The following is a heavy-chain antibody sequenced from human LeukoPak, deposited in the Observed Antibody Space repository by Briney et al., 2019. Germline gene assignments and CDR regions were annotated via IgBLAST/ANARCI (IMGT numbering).Heavy chain of an antibody. CDR2: IYPGDSDT. D-gene: IGHD3-22*01. V-gene: IGHV5-51*01. CDR3: ARTYYYESSGYNFGY. CDR1: GYNFISYW. Sequence: GESLKISCKGSGYNFISYWIAWVRQMPGKGLEGMGIIYPGDSDTRYSPSSQGQVTISVDKSISTAYLQWSSLKASDTAMYYCARTYYYESSGYNFGYWGQGTLVTVSS. J-gene: IGHJ4*02.